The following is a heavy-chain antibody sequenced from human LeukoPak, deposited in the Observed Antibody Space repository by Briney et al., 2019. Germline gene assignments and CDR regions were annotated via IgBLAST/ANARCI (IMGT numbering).Heavy chain of an antibody. CDR2: ISSSSSTI. J-gene: IGHJ4*02. CDR3: ARDLECSSTSCSLPFDY. Sequence: GESLKISCAASGFTFSSYSMNWVRQAPGKGLEWVSYISSSSSTIYYADSVKGRFTISRDNAKNSLYLQMNSLRAEDTAVYYCARDLECSSTSCSLPFDYWGQGTLVTVSS. D-gene: IGHD2-2*01. CDR1: GFTFSSYS. V-gene: IGHV3-48*01.